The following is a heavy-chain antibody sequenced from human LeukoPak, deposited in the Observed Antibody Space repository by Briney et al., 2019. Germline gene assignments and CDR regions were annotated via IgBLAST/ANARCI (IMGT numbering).Heavy chain of an antibody. CDR1: GYTFTSYG. D-gene: IGHD3-9*01. J-gene: IGHJ5*02. V-gene: IGHV1-18*01. Sequence: ASVKVSCKASGYTFTSYGISWVRQAPGQGLEWMGWISAYNGNTNYARKLQGRVTMTTDSSTSTAYMELRSLRSDDTAVYYCARGDYDILTGTNWFDPWGQGTLVTVSS. CDR3: ARGDYDILTGTNWFDP. CDR2: ISAYNGNT.